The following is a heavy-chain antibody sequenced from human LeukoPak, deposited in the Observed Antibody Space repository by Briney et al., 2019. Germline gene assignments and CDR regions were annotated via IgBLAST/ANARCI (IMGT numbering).Heavy chain of an antibody. CDR1: GFSFSSYG. CDR2: IRYDGSNK. D-gene: IGHD3-10*01. CDR3: ARDLVISMVRGGYGMDV. V-gene: IGHV3-33*01. Sequence: PGGSLRLSCAASGFSFSSYGMHWVRQAPGKGQEWEAVIRYDGSNKYYADSVKGRFTISRDNSKNTLSLQMSSLRVEDTAVYYCARDLVISMVRGGYGMDVWGQGTTVTVSS. J-gene: IGHJ6*02.